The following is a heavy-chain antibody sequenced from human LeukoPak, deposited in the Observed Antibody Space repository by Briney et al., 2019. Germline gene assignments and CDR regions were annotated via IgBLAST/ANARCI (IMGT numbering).Heavy chain of an antibody. J-gene: IGHJ6*03. CDR3: ARQLAGGYYYYYMDV. Sequence: GGSLEISCKGSGYSFTSYWIGGVRQMPGKGLEWMGIIYPGDSDTRYSPSFQGQVTISADKSISTAYLQWSSLKASDTAMYYCARQLAGGYYYYYMDVWGKGTTVTVSS. V-gene: IGHV5-51*01. D-gene: IGHD2-21*01. CDR1: GYSFTSYW. CDR2: IYPGDSDT.